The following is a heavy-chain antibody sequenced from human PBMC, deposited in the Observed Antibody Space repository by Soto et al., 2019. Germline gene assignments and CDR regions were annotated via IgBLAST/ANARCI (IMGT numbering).Heavy chain of an antibody. Sequence: QVQLVESGGGVVQPGRSLRLSCAASGFTFSTYCMHWVRQAPGKGLEWVAVIWYDGTNKYYADSVKGRFTISRDNSKNTLYLQVNRLRAEDTAVYYCARGGAALGEGAMDVWGQGTTVTVSS. CDR1: GFTFSTYC. V-gene: IGHV3-33*01. CDR2: IWYDGTNK. J-gene: IGHJ6*02. D-gene: IGHD6-13*01. CDR3: ARGGAALGEGAMDV.